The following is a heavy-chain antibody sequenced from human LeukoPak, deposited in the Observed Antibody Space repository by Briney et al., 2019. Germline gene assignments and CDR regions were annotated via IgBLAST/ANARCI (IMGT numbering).Heavy chain of an antibody. CDR2: ISGSGGST. CDR1: GFTFSSYA. D-gene: IGHD3-3*01. Sequence: QTGGPLRLSCAASGFTFSSYAMSWVRQAPGKGLEWVSAISGSGGSTYYADSVKGRFTISRDNSKNTLYLQMNSLRAEDTAVYYCAKGPTYYDFWSGYYGGGYYFDYWGQGTLVTVSS. CDR3: AKGPTYYDFWSGYYGGGYYFDY. J-gene: IGHJ4*02. V-gene: IGHV3-23*01.